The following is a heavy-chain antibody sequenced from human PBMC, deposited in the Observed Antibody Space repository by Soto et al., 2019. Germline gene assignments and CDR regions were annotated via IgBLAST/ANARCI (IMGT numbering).Heavy chain of an antibody. CDR2: IYPGDTDP. CDR3: ARRPYCGGDCYLYGMDV. V-gene: IGHV5-51*01. CDR1: GYTFTTYW. J-gene: IGHJ6*01. D-gene: IGHD2-21*02. Sequence: HGESLKISCTGSGYTFTTYWIGWVRQMPWKGLEWMGIIYPGDTDPRYSPSFQGQVTISADKSISTAYLQWSSLKASDTAMYYCARRPYCGGDCYLYGMDVWGQGTTVTVSS.